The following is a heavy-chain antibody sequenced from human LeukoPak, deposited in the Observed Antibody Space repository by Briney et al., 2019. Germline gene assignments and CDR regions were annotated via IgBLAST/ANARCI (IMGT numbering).Heavy chain of an antibody. CDR2: ISSNGGST. D-gene: IGHD5-24*01. CDR1: GFTFSSYA. CDR3: ARERDGQESGFDY. V-gene: IGHV3-64*01. Sequence: AGSLRLSCAASGFTFSSYAMHWVPQGPGKGLQYVSAISSNGGSTYYANSVKGRFTISRDNSKNTLYLQMGSLRAEDMAVYYCARERDGQESGFDYWGQGTLVTVSS. J-gene: IGHJ4*02.